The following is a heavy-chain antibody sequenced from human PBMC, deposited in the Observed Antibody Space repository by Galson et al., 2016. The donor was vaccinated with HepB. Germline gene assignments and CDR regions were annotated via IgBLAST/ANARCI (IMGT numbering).Heavy chain of an antibody. CDR3: ARLRRIVTTGSWSSPSYFDY. CDR2: IDPRSGGI. Sequence: SVKVSCKASGYILTGYYVHWVRQAPGQGLEWMGWIDPRSGGIIYAETFQGRVTMTRDTSINPAYLELSRLRSADTAVYYCARLRRIVTTGSWSSPSYFDYWGQGTLVTVSS. CDR1: GYILTGYY. D-gene: IGHD1-26*01. J-gene: IGHJ4*02. V-gene: IGHV1-2*02.